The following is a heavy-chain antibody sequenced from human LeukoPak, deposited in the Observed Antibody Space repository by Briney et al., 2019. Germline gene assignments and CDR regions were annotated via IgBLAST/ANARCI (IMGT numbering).Heavy chain of an antibody. D-gene: IGHD4-17*01. CDR2: ICYSGST. Sequence: SETLSLTCTVSGGSISSSSYYWGWIRQPPGKGLEWIGSICYSGSTYYNPSLKSRVTISVDTSKNQFSLKLSSVTAADTAVYYCASGMTTVTTLGYWGQGTLVTVSS. CDR3: ASGMTTVTTLGY. CDR1: GGSISSSSYY. J-gene: IGHJ4*02. V-gene: IGHV4-39*01.